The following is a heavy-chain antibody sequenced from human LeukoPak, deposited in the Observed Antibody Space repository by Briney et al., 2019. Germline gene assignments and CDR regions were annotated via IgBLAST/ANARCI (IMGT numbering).Heavy chain of an antibody. CDR2: ISSSGSTI. D-gene: IGHD3-10*01. CDR3: ARGASGIGGIRFDP. CDR1: GFTFDDYA. V-gene: IGHV3-48*03. J-gene: IGHJ5*02. Sequence: GGSLRLSCAASGFTFDDYAMHWVRQAPGKGLEWVSYISSSGSTIYYADSVKGRFTISRDNAKNSLYLQMNSLRAEDTAVYYCARGASGIGGIRFDPWGQGTLVTVSS.